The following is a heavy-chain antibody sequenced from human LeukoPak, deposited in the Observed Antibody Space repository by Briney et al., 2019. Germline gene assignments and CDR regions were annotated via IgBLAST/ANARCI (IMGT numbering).Heavy chain of an antibody. J-gene: IGHJ4*02. D-gene: IGHD3-22*01. CDR1: GVSISSYY. Sequence: SETLSLTCTVSGVSISSYYWSWIRQPAGKGLEWIGRIYTSGSTNYNPSLKSRVTMSVDTSKNQFSLKLSSVTAADTAVYYCARDRYYYDSSGYYVFDYWGQGTLVTVSS. CDR3: ARDRYYYDSSGYYVFDY. CDR2: IYTSGST. V-gene: IGHV4-4*07.